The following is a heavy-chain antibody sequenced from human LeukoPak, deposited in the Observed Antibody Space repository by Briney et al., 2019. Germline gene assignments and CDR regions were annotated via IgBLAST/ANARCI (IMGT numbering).Heavy chain of an antibody. CDR1: GGSITSYY. Sequence: SETLSLTCTVSGGSITSYYWSWIRQTPVKGLEWIGNIYYSGSTNYSPSLKSRLTLSVDTSKNQFSLQLSSVTAADTAVYFCATDTCSGGACYSRYGFDIWGQGTVVTVSS. J-gene: IGHJ3*02. CDR3: ATDTCSGGACYSRYGFDI. CDR2: IYYSGST. D-gene: IGHD2-15*01. V-gene: IGHV4-59*08.